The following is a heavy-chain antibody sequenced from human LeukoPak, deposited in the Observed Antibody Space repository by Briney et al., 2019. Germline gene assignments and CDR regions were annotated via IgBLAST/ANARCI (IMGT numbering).Heavy chain of an antibody. V-gene: IGHV4-59*05. D-gene: IGHD3-10*01. Sequence: SETLSLTCTVSGGSISSYYWSWIRQPPGKGLEWIGSIYYSGYTYYNPFLESRGTISVDTSKNQFSLKLSSVTAADTAIYYCAKHYMGSSYNRGLDYWGQGTLVTVSS. CDR1: GGSISSYY. J-gene: IGHJ4*02. CDR3: AKHYMGSSYNRGLDY. CDR2: IYYSGYT.